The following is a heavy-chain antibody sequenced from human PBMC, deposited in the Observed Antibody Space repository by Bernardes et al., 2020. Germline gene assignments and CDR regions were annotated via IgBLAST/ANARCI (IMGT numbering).Heavy chain of an antibody. CDR1: GFTFSNAW. J-gene: IGHJ5*02. V-gene: IGHV3-15*07. D-gene: IGHD3-3*01. Sequence: GGSLRLSCAASGFTFSNAWMNWVRQAPGKGLEWVGRIKSKTDGGTTDYAAPVKGRFTISRDDSKNTLYLQMNSLKTEDTAVYYCTTDPNGWIFGPVGLFDPWGQGTLVTVSS. CDR2: IKSKTDGGTT. CDR3: TTDPNGWIFGPVGLFDP.